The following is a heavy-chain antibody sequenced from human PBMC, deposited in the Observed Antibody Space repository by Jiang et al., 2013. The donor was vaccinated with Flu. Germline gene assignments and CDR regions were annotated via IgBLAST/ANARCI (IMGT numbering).Heavy chain of an antibody. V-gene: IGHV4-4*02. J-gene: IGHJ4*01. Sequence: PGLVKPSGTLSVTCGVSGGSISSDNWWSWVRNPXERGWSGLGKSIILRAPISAQPSRVESRWALDKTKNQFSLGLTSVTAADTAVYFCARDLGSHPGHWGRGILVTVPS. CDR3: ARDLGSHPGH. CDR1: GGSISSDNW. D-gene: IGHD1-26*01. CDR2: SIILRAP.